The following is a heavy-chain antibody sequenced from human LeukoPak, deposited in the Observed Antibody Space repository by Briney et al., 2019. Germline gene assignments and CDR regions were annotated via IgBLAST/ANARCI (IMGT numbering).Heavy chain of an antibody. CDR3: ARGRYCSGGSCYYNP. V-gene: IGHV4-34*01. CDR1: GGSFSGYY. CDR2: INHSGST. Sequence: MTSETLSLTCAVYGGSFSGYYWSWIRQPPGKGLEWIGEINHSGSTNYNPSLKSRVTISVDTSKNQFSLKLSSVTAADTAVYYCARGRYCSGGSCYYNPWGQGTLVTVSS. D-gene: IGHD2-15*01. J-gene: IGHJ5*02.